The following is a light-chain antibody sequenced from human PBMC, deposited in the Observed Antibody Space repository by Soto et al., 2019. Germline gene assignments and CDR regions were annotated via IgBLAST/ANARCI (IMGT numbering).Light chain of an antibody. Sequence: EIVLTQSPGTLSLSPGERATLSCRASQSVSSSYLAWYQQKPGQAPRLLLYGASSRATGVPDRFSGSGSGTDFTLTISRLEPEDFAVYYCQYYGSSPQTFGQGTRWISN. V-gene: IGKV3-20*01. CDR2: GAS. CDR3: QYYGSSPQT. CDR1: QSVSSSY. J-gene: IGKJ1*01.